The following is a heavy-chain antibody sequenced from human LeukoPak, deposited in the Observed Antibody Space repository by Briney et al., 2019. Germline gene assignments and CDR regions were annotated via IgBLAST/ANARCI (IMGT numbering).Heavy chain of an antibody. Sequence: GGSLRLSCAASGFTFSSYDMHWVRQPTGKGLEWVSGIGTTGDTYYPGSVKGRFTISRENAKNALYLQMNSLRAGDTAVYYCARGLYYYDSSGYYGDTFDIWGQGTLVTVSS. CDR1: GFTFSSYD. D-gene: IGHD3-22*01. CDR3: ARGLYYYDSSGYYGDTFDI. J-gene: IGHJ4*02. V-gene: IGHV3-13*04. CDR2: IGTTGDT.